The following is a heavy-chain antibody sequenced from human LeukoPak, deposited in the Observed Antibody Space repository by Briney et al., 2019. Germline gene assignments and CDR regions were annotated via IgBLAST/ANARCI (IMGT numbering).Heavy chain of an antibody. J-gene: IGHJ5*02. CDR1: GGSMSSYY. CDR2: IYYSGST. D-gene: IGHD5-12*01. Sequence: SETLSLTCTVSGGSMSSYYWSWTRQPPGQGLEWIGYIYYSGSTDYNPSLKSRVTISVDTSKNQFSLELSSVTAADTAVYYCARQYGGFPNWFDPWGQGALVTVSS. CDR3: ARQYGGFPNWFDP. V-gene: IGHV4-59*08.